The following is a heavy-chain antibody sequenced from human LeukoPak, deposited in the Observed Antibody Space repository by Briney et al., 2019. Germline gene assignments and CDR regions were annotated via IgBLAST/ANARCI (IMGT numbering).Heavy chain of an antibody. CDR1: GGSISSYY. CDR3: ARGRYYYDSRGGYYYYYMDI. V-gene: IGHV4-4*07. J-gene: IGHJ6*03. CDR2: IYTSGST. D-gene: IGHD3-22*01. Sequence: PSETLSLTCTVSGGSISSYYWSWIRQPAGKGREWIGRIYTSGSTNYNPSLKSRVTMSVDTSKNQFSLKLSSVTAADTAVYYCARGRYYYDSRGGYYYYYMDIWGKGTTVTVSS.